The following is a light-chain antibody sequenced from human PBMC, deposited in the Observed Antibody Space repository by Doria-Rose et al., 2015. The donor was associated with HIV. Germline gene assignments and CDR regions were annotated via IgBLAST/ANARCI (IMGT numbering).Light chain of an antibody. V-gene: IGKV3-20*01. CDR1: HSFSSTY. CDR2: DGS. Sequence: TQSPGTLSLSPGERATLSCRASHSFSSTYLAWYQQKPGQAPSPLIYDGSTRATGIPDRFSASGSGTDFTLTINRLEPEDFALYYCHQCGTSWTFGQGTKVEI. J-gene: IGKJ1*01. CDR3: HQCGTSWT.